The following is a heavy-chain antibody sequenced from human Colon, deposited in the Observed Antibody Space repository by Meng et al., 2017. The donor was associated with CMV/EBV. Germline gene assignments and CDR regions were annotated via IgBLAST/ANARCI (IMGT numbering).Heavy chain of an antibody. CDR3: ARKSGYTSENFDY. V-gene: IGHV4-30-4*07. D-gene: IGHD6-13*01. J-gene: IGHJ4*02. Sequence: GGFISNGATFWCWMRPPPVKVLGLIRSCYCSKSKYYYPSLMSRSILSVDASQNQFSLQLTSVAAADAAVYYCARKSGYTSENFDYWGQGILVTVSS. CDR1: GGFISNGATF. CDR2: CYCSKSK.